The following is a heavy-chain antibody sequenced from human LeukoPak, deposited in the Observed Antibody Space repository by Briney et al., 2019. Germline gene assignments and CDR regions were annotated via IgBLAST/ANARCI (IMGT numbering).Heavy chain of an antibody. J-gene: IGHJ2*01. D-gene: IGHD3-16*01. CDR1: GGSISSGEYY. CDR2: IYRSGST. V-gene: IGHV4-61*02. Sequence: SETLSLTCTVSGGSISSGEYYWSYIRQPAGKGLEYIGRIYRSGSTNYHPTLKSRVTISVDTSQTQFSLTLSSVTAAATAVYYCARVRVLGQTWYFDLWGRGTLVTVSS. CDR3: ARVRVLGQTWYFDL.